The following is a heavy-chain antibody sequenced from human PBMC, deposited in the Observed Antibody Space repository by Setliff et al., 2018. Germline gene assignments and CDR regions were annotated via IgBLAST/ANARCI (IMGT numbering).Heavy chain of an antibody. CDR2: ISPYNGNT. Sequence: ASVKVSCKASGYNFITFGISWVRQAPGQGLEWMGRISPYNGNTDYAEKFQDRITLTTDSSTSTVYMELRSLTFDDTGVFFCARRDGSIIYREFFDYWGQGALVTVSS. J-gene: IGHJ4*02. V-gene: IGHV1-18*04. CDR1: GYNFITFG. D-gene: IGHD3-10*01. CDR3: ARRDGSIIYREFFDY.